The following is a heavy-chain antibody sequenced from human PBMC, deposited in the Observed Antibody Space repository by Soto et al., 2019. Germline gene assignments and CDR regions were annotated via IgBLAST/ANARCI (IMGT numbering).Heavy chain of an antibody. D-gene: IGHD6-6*01. V-gene: IGHV4-31*03. CDR1: GGSISSGGYY. Sequence: PSETLSLTCTVSGGSISSGGYYWSWIRQHPGKGLEWIGYIYYSGGTYYNPSLHSRVSIAVDTTENQFSLKLTSVTAADTSVYYCARGSFSSSSSWFDPWGRRTLVTVSS. J-gene: IGHJ5*02. CDR3: ARGSFSSSSSWFDP. CDR2: IYYSGGT.